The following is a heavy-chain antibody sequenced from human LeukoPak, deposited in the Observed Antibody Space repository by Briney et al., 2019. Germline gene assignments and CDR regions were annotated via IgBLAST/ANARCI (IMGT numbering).Heavy chain of an antibody. J-gene: IGHJ3*02. CDR2: IYYTGST. D-gene: IGHD3-9*01. V-gene: IGHV4-59*12. CDR3: AREEKRYYGTFDI. Sequence: SETLSLTCAVSGGSISTYYWSWIRQPPGKGLDWIGYIYYTGSTNYNPSLKSRVTMSVDTSKNQFSLKLSSVTAADTAVYYCAREEKRYYGTFDIWGQGTMVTVSS. CDR1: GGSISTYY.